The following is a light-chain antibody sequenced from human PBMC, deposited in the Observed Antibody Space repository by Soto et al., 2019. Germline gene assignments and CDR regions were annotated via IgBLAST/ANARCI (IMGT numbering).Light chain of an antibody. Sequence: EIVLTQSPGTLSLSPGERATLSCRASQSVSGTHLAWYQQKAGQAPRLLIYGASVRATGIPDRFSGSGSGTDFTLTISRLEPEDFAVYYCQQFGSSQWTFGQGTKVDIK. CDR2: GAS. J-gene: IGKJ1*01. V-gene: IGKV3-20*01. CDR3: QQFGSSQWT. CDR1: QSVSGTH.